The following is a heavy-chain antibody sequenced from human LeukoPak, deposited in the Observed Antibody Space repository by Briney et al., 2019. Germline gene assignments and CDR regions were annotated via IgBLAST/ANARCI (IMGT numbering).Heavy chain of an antibody. CDR1: RFTFSSYA. V-gene: IGHV3-23*01. J-gene: IGHJ4*02. CDR3: AKHSTTVTTDYFDY. CDR2: ISGSGGST. Sequence: GGSLRLSCAASRFTFSSYAMSWVRQAPGKGLEWDSAISGSGGSTYYGDSVKGRFTIIRDNSKSTLYLQMNSLRAEDTAVYYCAKHSTTVTTDYFDYWGQGTLVTASS. D-gene: IGHD4-17*01.